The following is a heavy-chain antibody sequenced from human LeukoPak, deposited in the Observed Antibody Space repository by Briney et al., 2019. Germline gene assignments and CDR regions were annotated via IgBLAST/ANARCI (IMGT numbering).Heavy chain of an antibody. CDR1: GFTVSSNY. Sequence: GGSLRLSFAASGFTVSSNYMNWVRQAPGKGLEWVSGIYSGGSTYYADSVKDRFTISRDNSKNTLYLQMNSLRAEDTAVYYCARYYYGSGSHFDYWGQGTLVTVSS. J-gene: IGHJ4*02. CDR3: ARYYYGSGSHFDY. D-gene: IGHD3-10*01. CDR2: IYSGGST. V-gene: IGHV3-66*01.